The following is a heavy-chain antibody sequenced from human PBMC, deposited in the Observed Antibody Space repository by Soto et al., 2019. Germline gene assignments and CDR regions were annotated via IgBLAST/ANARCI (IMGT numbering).Heavy chain of an antibody. CDR3: AKPGRVAVAGTRVDIYYYYYYGMDV. D-gene: IGHD6-19*01. V-gene: IGHV3-23*01. CDR2: ISGSGGST. CDR1: GFTFSSYA. J-gene: IGHJ6*02. Sequence: EVQLLESGGGLVQPGGSLRLSCAASGFTFSSYAMSWVRQAPGKGLEWVSAISGSGGSTYYADSVKGRFTISRDNSKNTLYLQMNSLRAEDTAVYYCAKPGRVAVAGTRVDIYYYYYYGMDVWGQGTTVTVSS.